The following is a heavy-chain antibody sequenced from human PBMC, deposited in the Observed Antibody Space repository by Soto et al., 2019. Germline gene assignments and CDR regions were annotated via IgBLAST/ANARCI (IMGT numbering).Heavy chain of an antibody. Sequence: QVQLVESGGGVVQPGRSLRLSCAASGFTFSSYGMHWVRQAPGKGLEWVAVIWYDGSNKYYADSVKGRFTISRDNSKNTLYLQMNSLRAEDTAVYYCARDSSSWYSGGAFDIWGQGTMVTVSS. V-gene: IGHV3-33*01. D-gene: IGHD6-13*01. CDR3: ARDSSSWYSGGAFDI. J-gene: IGHJ3*02. CDR1: GFTFSSYG. CDR2: IWYDGSNK.